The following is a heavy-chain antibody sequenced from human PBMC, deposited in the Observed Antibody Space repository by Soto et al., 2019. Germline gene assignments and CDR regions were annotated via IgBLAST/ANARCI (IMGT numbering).Heavy chain of an antibody. CDR2: ISAYNGNT. V-gene: IGHV1-18*01. CDR1: GYTFTSYG. J-gene: IGHJ4*02. D-gene: IGHD6-13*01. CDR3: ARDRKQGSSWYVGGY. Sequence: GASVKVSCKASGYTFTSYGISWVRQAPGQGLEWMGWISAYNGNTNYAQKLQGRVTMTTDTSTSTAYMELRSLRSDDTAVYYCARDRKQGSSWYVGGYWGQGTLVTVSS.